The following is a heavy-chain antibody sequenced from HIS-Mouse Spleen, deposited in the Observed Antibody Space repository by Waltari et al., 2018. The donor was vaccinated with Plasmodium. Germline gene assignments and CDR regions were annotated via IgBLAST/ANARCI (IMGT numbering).Heavy chain of an antibody. V-gene: IGHV1-2*02. CDR1: GYTLTGYH. Sequence: QVQLVQSGAEVKKPGAPVQVSCKASGYTLTGYHMHWVPQPPRQGPEWRGWINPNSGGTNYAQKFQGRVTMTRDTSISTAYMELSRLRSDDTAVYYCARTIAVVVTANSTGWFDPWGQGTLVTVSS. D-gene: IGHD2-21*02. CDR2: INPNSGGT. J-gene: IGHJ5*02. CDR3: ARTIAVVVTANSTGWFDP.